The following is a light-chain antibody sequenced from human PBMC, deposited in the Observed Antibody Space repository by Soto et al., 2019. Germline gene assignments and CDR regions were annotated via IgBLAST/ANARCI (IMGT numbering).Light chain of an antibody. V-gene: IGLV2-14*01. J-gene: IGLJ2*01. CDR2: EVS. CDR3: SSYTSSSTLEVV. CDR1: SSDVGGYNY. Sequence: QSALTQPASVSGSPGQSITISCTGNSSDVGGYNYVSWYQQHPGKAPKLMIYEVSNRPSGVSNRFSGSKSGNTASLTISGLQAEDEADYYCSSYTSSSTLEVVFGGGTKVTVL.